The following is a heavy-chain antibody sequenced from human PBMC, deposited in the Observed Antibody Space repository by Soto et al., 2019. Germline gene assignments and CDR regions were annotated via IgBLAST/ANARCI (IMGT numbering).Heavy chain of an antibody. Sequence: PGGSLRLSCAASGFTFSSYGMHWVRQAPGKGLEWVAVIWYDGSNKYYADSVKGRFTISRDNSKNTLYLQMNSLRAEDTAVYYCARDQRRRLLSLKDVWGKGTTVTVSS. CDR2: IWYDGSNK. J-gene: IGHJ6*04. CDR3: ARDQRRRLLSLKDV. V-gene: IGHV3-33*01. D-gene: IGHD3-3*01. CDR1: GFTFSSYG.